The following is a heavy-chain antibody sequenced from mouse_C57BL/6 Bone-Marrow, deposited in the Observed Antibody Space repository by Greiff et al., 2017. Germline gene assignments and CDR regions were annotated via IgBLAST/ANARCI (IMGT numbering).Heavy chain of an antibody. CDR2: IYPGSGST. V-gene: IGHV1-55*01. Sequence: VQLQHPGAELVKPGASVKMSCKASGYTFTSYWITWVKQRPGQGLEWIGDIYPGSGSTNYNEKFKSKATLTVDTSSSTSYMQHSSLTSEDSAVVYCAREEDIATREDYGGGGTTPTV. D-gene: IGHD1-1*01. CDR1: GYTFTSYW. CDR3: AREEDIATREDY. J-gene: IGHJ2*01.